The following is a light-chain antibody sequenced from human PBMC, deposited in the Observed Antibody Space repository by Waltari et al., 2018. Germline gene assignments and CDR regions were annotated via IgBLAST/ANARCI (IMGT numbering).Light chain of an antibody. CDR1: QSIGGW. CDR3: QQYQTYPLT. CDR2: KAS. J-gene: IGKJ2*01. Sequence: DIQMTQSPSTLSASVGDRVTITCRASQSIGGWLAWYQQKPGKATNLLIFKASFLEGGVPSRFSGSGSGTDFTLTISSLQPDDFATYYCQQYQTYPLTFGLGTKLEI. V-gene: IGKV1-5*03.